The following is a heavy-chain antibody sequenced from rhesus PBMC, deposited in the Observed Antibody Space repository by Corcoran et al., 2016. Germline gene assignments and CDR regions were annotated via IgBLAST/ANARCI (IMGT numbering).Heavy chain of an antibody. CDR3: STDSNYAVFWRDLDS. CDR2: LKRKADGETA. Sequence: GESGAGLVQPGGSLRLSCVASGFTFSDTWMSWVRQAPGKGLEWIARLKRKADGETADYAASVKGRVSISRDDSKNTLYLQMNSLTTEDTAVYYCSTDSNYAVFWRDLDSWAQGVVVTVSS. D-gene: IGHD4-23*01. J-gene: IGHJ6*01. V-gene: IGHV3-30*02. CDR1: GFTFSDTW.